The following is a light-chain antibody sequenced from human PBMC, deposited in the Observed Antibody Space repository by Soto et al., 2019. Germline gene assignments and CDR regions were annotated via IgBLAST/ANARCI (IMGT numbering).Light chain of an antibody. Sequence: DLQMTQSPSSLSASVGDRVTFTCRASQDISNYLAWYQQKPGKVPKLLISAAPTLQSGVPSRFSRSRSGADFTLTNSSLQPEDVATYYWQKYNSSPRTFGPGTKVDI. CDR1: QDISNY. CDR3: QKYNSSPRT. V-gene: IGKV1-27*01. CDR2: AAP. J-gene: IGKJ3*01.